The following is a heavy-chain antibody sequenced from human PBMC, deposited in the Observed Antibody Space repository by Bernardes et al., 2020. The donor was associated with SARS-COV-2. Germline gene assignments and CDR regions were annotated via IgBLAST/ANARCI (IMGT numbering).Heavy chain of an antibody. V-gene: IGHV3-23*01. CDR2: ISGRGGST. Sequence: GSLRLSCTASGFTFSIYAMSWVRQAPGKGLEWVSAISGRGGSTCYADSVRGRFTSSRDNSKNTLYMQMNSLRAEDTAVYYCAKVIAAAGKGGVFDYYYGMDVWGQGTTVTVSS. CDR3: AKVIAAAGKGGVFDYYYGMDV. J-gene: IGHJ6*02. D-gene: IGHD6-13*01. CDR1: GFTFSIYA.